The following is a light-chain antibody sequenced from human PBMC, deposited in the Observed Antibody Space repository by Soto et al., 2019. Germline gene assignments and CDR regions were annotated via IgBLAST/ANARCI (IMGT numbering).Light chain of an antibody. Sequence: QSALTQPASVSGSPGQSITISCTGTSSDVGGYNLVSWYQQYPDKAPRLMIFDVNTRPSVVANRFSGAKYGNTASLTISGLQAEDEAGYYCSSYKSSSTPPYVFGTGPKLTVL. J-gene: IGLJ1*01. CDR2: DVN. CDR1: SSDVGGYNL. CDR3: SSYKSSSTPPYV. V-gene: IGLV2-14*01.